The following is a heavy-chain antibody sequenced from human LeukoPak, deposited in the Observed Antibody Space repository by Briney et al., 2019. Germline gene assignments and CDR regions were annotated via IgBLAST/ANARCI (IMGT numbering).Heavy chain of an antibody. D-gene: IGHD4-17*01. Sequence: GGSLRLSCAASGFTFSSYWMSWVRQAPGKGLEWVAHINQDGSEKNFVDSVEGRSTISRDNAANSLFLQMNSLRAEDTAVYYCAREYDYGVSRANYWGQGTLVTVSS. CDR2: INQDGSEK. V-gene: IGHV3-7*01. CDR3: AREYDYGVSRANY. J-gene: IGHJ4*02. CDR1: GFTFSSYW.